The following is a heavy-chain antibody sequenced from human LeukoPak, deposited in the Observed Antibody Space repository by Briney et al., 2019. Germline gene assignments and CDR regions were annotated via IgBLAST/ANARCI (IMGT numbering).Heavy chain of an antibody. D-gene: IGHD2-8*01. CDR3: ARDAFCLNGVCYSGRYDY. J-gene: IGHJ4*02. V-gene: IGHV4-34*01. CDR1: GGSFSGYY. CDR2: VKSRGSA. Sequence: SETLSLTCAAHGGSFSGYYWTWIRQSPGKGMEWIGEVKSRGSANYNPSLTSRVTISVDTSKNQFSLRLTSVTAADAGVYYCARDAFCLNGVCYSGRYDYWGQGILVSVSS.